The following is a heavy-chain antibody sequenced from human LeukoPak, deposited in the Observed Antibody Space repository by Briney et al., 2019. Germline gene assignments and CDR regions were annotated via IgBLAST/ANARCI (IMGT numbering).Heavy chain of an antibody. J-gene: IGHJ4*02. D-gene: IGHD3-22*01. CDR1: GYTFTSYA. Sequence: GASVTVSCTASGYTFTSYAMNWVRQAPGQGLEWMGRINTNTGNLTYAQGFTGRFVFSLDTSVSTAYLQISSLKAEDTAVYYCARVVRGSSGYRYYFDYWGQGTLVTVSS. V-gene: IGHV7-4-1*02. CDR2: INTNTGNL. CDR3: ARVVRGSSGYRYYFDY.